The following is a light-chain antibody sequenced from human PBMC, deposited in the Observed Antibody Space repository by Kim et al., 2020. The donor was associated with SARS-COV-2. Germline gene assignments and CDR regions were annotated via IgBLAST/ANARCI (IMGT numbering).Light chain of an antibody. V-gene: IGLV6-57*03. CDR1: SGSIASND. Sequence: KTVTISCTRRSGSIASNDVQWYQQRPGSAPTTVIYEDNQRPSGVPDRFSGSIDSSSNSASLTISGLKTEDEADYYCQSYDSSNQGVFGGGTQLTVL. J-gene: IGLJ3*02. CDR3: QSYDSSNQGV. CDR2: EDN.